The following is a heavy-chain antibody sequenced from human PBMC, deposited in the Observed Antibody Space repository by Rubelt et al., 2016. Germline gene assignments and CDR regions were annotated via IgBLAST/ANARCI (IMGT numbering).Heavy chain of an antibody. CDR3: ARASYYDYVWGSYRYFDWFDP. D-gene: IGHD3-16*02. Sequence: RYWMHWVRQAPGKGLVWVSRINTDGSTSYADSVKGRFTISRDNAKNSLYLQMLSLRAEDTAVYYCARASYYDYVWGSYRYFDWFDPWGQGTLVTVSS. CDR1: RYW. V-gene: IGHV3-74*01. J-gene: IGHJ5*02. CDR2: INTDGST.